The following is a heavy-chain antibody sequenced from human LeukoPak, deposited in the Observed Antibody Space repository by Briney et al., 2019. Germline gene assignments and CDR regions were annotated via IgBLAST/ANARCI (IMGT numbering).Heavy chain of an antibody. CDR2: ISSRGSTI. V-gene: IGHV3-48*03. CDR1: GFTFNSYE. CDR3: ARGGHRAAGAFSGY. D-gene: IGHD6-13*01. J-gene: IGHJ4*02. Sequence: GGSLKLSFAASGFTFNSYEMNWVRQAPGKGLEGGSYISSRGSTIYYAASVKGRFTISRDNAKNSLYLQMHSLRAEDTAVYYCARGGHRAAGAFSGYWGQGTLVTVSS.